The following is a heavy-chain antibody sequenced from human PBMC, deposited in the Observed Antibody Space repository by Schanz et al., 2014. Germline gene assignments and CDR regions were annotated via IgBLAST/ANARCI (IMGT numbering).Heavy chain of an antibody. J-gene: IGHJ4*02. D-gene: IGHD1-1*01. CDR2: ISVYNHNK. Sequence: QIPLVQSGPEVKKPGATVKVSCKASGYIFINSGISWVRQAPGQGLEWMGWISVYNHNKEYDQKFQGRVTMTTDTSTSTAYMTLTDLRSDDTAVYYCARDRRIFDRDDLYYFDSWGQGTLVTVSS. CDR1: GYIFINSG. CDR3: ARDRRIFDRDDLYYFDS. V-gene: IGHV1-18*01.